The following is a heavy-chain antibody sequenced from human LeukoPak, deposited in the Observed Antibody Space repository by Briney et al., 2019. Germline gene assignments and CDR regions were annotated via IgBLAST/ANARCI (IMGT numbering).Heavy chain of an antibody. V-gene: IGHV3-30*18. CDR2: ISYHGSDQ. Sequence: GGSLRLSCVASGFSFSSYSMNWVRQAPGKGLEWVAVISYHGSDQFYADSVEGRFTVSRDNSKNTLYLQMNSLRPEDTAVYFCAKDRGAAAWVLYFDYWGQGTLVTVSS. J-gene: IGHJ4*02. CDR3: AKDRGAAAWVLYFDY. CDR1: GFSFSSYS. D-gene: IGHD3-10*01.